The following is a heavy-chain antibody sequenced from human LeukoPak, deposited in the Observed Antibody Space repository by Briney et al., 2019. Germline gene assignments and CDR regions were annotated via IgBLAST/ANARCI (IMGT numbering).Heavy chain of an antibody. J-gene: IGHJ5*02. CDR3: ARDLGGNSPRWFDP. CDR2: IYYSGST. D-gene: IGHD4-23*01. Sequence: SETLSLTCTVSGGSISSYYRSWIRQPPGKGLEWIGYIYYSGSTYYNPSLKSRVTISVDTSKNQFSLKLSSVTAADTAVYYCARDLGGNSPRWFDPWGQGTLVTVSS. V-gene: IGHV4-59*12. CDR1: GGSISSYY.